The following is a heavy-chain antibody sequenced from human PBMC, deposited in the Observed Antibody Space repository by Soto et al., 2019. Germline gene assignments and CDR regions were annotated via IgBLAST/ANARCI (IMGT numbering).Heavy chain of an antibody. J-gene: IGHJ4*02. CDR3: TRESESGYCSGGSCYPFDY. CDR1: GFTFGDYA. D-gene: IGHD2-15*01. Sequence: LRLSCTASGFTFGDYAMSWVRQAPGKGLEWVGFIRSKAYGGTTEYAASVKGRFTISRDDPKSIAYLQMNSLKTEDTAVYYCTRESESGYCSGGSCYPFDYWGQGTLVTVSS. CDR2: IRSKAYGGTT. V-gene: IGHV3-49*04.